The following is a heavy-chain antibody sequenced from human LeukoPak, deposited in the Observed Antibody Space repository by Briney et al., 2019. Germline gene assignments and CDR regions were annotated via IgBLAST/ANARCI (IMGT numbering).Heavy chain of an antibody. D-gene: IGHD2-15*01. V-gene: IGHV4-39*07. Sequence: PSETLSLTCTVSSGSISSSNYFWGWIRQPPGKGLEWIGIIYYVGNTYYNPSLKSRVTISVDTSKNQFSLKLSSVTAADTAVYYCAGPGYCSGGSCRYFDYWGQGTLVTVSS. CDR1: SGSISSSNYF. CDR2: IYYVGNT. J-gene: IGHJ4*02. CDR3: AGPGYCSGGSCRYFDY.